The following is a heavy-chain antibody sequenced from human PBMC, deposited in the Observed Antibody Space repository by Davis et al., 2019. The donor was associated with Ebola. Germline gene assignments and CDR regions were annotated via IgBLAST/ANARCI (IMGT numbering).Heavy chain of an antibody. D-gene: IGHD4-17*01. V-gene: IGHV1-46*01. CDR1: GYTFTSHY. CDR2: INPSGCST. J-gene: IGHJ3*02. Sequence: SVQVSCKPSGYTFTSHYMHWVRQAPGQGLEWMGIINPSGCSTSYAQKFQGRVTMTRDTSTSTVYMELSSLRSEDTAVYYCARDHPRLRRGDAFAIWGQGTMVTVSS. CDR3: ARDHPRLRRGDAFAI.